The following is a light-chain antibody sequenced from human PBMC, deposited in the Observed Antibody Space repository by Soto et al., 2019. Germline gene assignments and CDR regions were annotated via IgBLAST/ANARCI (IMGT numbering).Light chain of an antibody. CDR2: EAS. CDR1: QRISSW. Sequence: DIQMTQSPSTLSASVGDRVTITCRASQRISSWLAWYQQKPGEAPKLLIYEASSLESGVPSRLSGSGSGTEFTLTISSLQPDDFATYYCQQYNSYAWTFGQGTKVEIK. CDR3: QQYNSYAWT. J-gene: IGKJ1*01. V-gene: IGKV1-5*03.